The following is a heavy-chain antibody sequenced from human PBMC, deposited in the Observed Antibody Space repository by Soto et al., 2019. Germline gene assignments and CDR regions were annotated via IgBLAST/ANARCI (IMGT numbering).Heavy chain of an antibody. D-gene: IGHD6-6*01. Sequence: GGSLRLSCAASGFTFSSYAMSWVRQAPGKGLEWVSAISGSGGSTYYADSVKGRFTISRDNSKNTLYLQMNSLRAEDTAVYYCAKSFKSSYYYYGMDVWGQGTTVTVSS. CDR1: GFTFSSYA. CDR3: AKSFKSSYYYYGMDV. CDR2: ISGSGGST. V-gene: IGHV3-23*01. J-gene: IGHJ6*02.